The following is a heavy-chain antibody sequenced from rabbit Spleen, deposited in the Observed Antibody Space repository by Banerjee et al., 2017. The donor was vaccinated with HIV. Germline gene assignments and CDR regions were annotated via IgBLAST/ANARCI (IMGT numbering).Heavy chain of an antibody. V-gene: IGHV1S45*01. Sequence: QERLVESGGGLVKPEGSLKLSCTASGFSFSNKAVMCWVRQAPGKGLEWIACIYAGSSAYTYYASWAKGRFTISKTSSTTVTLQMTSLTAADTATYFCARSFSTATYGMDLWGPGTLVTVS. CDR2: IYAGSSAYT. CDR1: GFSFSNKAV. CDR3: ARSFSTATYGMDL. J-gene: IGHJ6*01. D-gene: IGHD7-1*01.